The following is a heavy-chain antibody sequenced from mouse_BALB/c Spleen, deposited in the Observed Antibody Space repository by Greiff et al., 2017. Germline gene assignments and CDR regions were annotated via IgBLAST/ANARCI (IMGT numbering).Heavy chain of an antibody. CDR3: ANYYGSSFAY. V-gene: IGHV1S81*02. Sequence: VQLQQPGAELVKPGASVKLSCKASGYTFTSYWMHWVKQRPGQGLEWIGEINPSNGRTNYNEKFKSKATLTVDKSSSTAYMQLSSLTSEDSAVYYCANYYGSSFAYWGQGTLVTVSA. J-gene: IGHJ3*01. D-gene: IGHD1-1*01. CDR2: INPSNGRT. CDR1: GYTFTSYW.